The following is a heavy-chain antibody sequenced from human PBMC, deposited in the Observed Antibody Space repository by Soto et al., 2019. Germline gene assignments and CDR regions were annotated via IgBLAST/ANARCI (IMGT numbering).Heavy chain of an antibody. CDR1: GFTFSNAW. J-gene: IGHJ4*02. D-gene: IGHD3-22*01. CDR2: IKSKTDGGTA. Sequence: EVQLVESGGGLVKTGGTLRLSCAASGFTFSNAWINWVRQAPGKGLEWVGRIKSKTDGGTADYAAPVKGRFAVSRDDSKNIVYLQMNSLKTEVTGIYYCTTDSYSSIIVVRFDYWGQGTVVTVSS. CDR3: TTDSYSSIIVVRFDY. V-gene: IGHV3-15*07.